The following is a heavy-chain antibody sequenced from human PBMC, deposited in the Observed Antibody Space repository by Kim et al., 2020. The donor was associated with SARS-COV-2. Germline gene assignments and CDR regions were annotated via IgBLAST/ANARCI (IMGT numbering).Heavy chain of an antibody. D-gene: IGHD3-16*01. CDR2: IYSGGNT. Sequence: GGSLRLSCAASGYTVTYCDMGWVRQAPGKGLEWVSFIYSGGNTIYADSVKRRLIISKDHSKNTLYLQMNSLRAEDTAVYYCSTVVFSYDDGYFKNWGQGTLVTVSS. CDR3: STVVFSYDDGYFKN. CDR1: GYTVTYCD. J-gene: IGHJ1*01. V-gene: IGHV3-53*01.